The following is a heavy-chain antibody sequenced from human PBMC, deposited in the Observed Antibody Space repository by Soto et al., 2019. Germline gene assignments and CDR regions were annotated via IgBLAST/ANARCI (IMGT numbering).Heavy chain of an antibody. CDR3: ARCPGSYPDAFDI. CDR1: GFTVSSNY. Sequence: GGSLRLSCAASGFTVSSNYMSWVRQAPGKGLEWVSVIYSGGSTYYADSVKGRFTISRDNSKNTLYLQMNSLRAEDTAVYYCARCPGSYPDAFDIWGQGTMVTVSS. J-gene: IGHJ3*02. V-gene: IGHV3-53*01. D-gene: IGHD1-26*01. CDR2: IYSGGST.